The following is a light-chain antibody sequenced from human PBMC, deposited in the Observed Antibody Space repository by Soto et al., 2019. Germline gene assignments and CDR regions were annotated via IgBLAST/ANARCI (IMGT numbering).Light chain of an antibody. CDR3: QSHDSSLNSWV. CDR2: GNT. Sequence: QSVLTQPPSMSGAPGQRVTISCTGSSSNIGAGYDVPWYQLLPGTAPKLLIYGNTNRPSGVPDRFSGPKSGTSASLAITGLRAEDEADYYCQSHDSSLNSWVFGGGTKLTVL. CDR1: SSNIGAGYD. V-gene: IGLV1-40*01. J-gene: IGLJ3*02.